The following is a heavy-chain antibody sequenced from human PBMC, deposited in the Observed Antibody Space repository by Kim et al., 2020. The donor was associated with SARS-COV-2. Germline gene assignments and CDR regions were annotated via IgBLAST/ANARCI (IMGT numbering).Heavy chain of an antibody. J-gene: IGHJ4*02. CDR3: ARDGGGFDF. V-gene: IGHV4-59*11. CDR2: IYHSGNT. CDR1: DGSLTSHS. D-gene: IGHD3-16*01. Sequence: SETLSLTCTVSDGSLTSHSWSWIRQSPGKGLEWIGYIYHSGNTQHSPSLKSRVTISMDMSKNQFSLKVTSVTAADTAVYYCARDGGGFDFWGQGILVNVS.